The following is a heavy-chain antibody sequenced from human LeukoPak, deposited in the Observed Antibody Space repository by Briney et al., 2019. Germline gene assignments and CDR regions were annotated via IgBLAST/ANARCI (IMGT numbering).Heavy chain of an antibody. CDR2: IKHDGSQI. J-gene: IGHJ4*02. V-gene: IGHV3-7*05. CDR3: ARVARFVTAWHGVWEY. Sequence: GGSLRLSCAPSGFTSTDYWITLVRQAPGKRLDWVANIKHDGSQISYVGSVNGRFTISRDNARCSLSLQMNTLRADDTAVYYCARVARFVTAWHGVWEYWGQGTLVTVSS. CDR1: GFTSTDYW. D-gene: IGHD3-16*01.